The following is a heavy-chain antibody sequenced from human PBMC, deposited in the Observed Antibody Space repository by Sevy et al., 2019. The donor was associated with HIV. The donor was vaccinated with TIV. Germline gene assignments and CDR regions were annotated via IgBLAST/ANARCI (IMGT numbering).Heavy chain of an antibody. CDR3: AGAPASSSSRYFDY. CDR1: GGSISSYY. J-gene: IGHJ4*02. Sequence: SETLSLTCTVSGGSISSYYWSWIRQPPGKGLEWIGYIYYSGSTNYNPSLKSRVTISVDTSKNQFSLKLSSVTAADTAVYYCAGAPASSSSRYFDYWGQGTLVTVSS. CDR2: IYYSGST. D-gene: IGHD6-6*01. V-gene: IGHV4-59*01.